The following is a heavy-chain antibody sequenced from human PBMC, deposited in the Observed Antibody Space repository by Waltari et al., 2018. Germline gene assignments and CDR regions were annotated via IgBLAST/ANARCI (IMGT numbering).Heavy chain of an antibody. V-gene: IGHV3-30-3*01. Sequence: QVQLVESGGGVVQPGRSLRLSCAASGFTFSSYAMHWVRQAPGKGLEWVAVISYDGSNKYYADSVKGRFTISRDNSKNTLYLQMNSLRAEDTAVYYCARVHDYGDSGGAFDIWGQGTMVTVSS. CDR1: GFTFSSYA. CDR3: ARVHDYGDSGGAFDI. J-gene: IGHJ3*02. CDR2: ISYDGSNK. D-gene: IGHD4-17*01.